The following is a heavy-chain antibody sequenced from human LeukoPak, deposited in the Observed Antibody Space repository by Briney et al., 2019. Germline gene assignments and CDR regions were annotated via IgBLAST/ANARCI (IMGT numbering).Heavy chain of an antibody. J-gene: IGHJ4*02. CDR2: IYYSGST. V-gene: IGHV4-34*01. CDR1: GGSFSGYY. CDR3: ARDPRGPTGYDSPGRDTFDY. D-gene: IGHD3-22*01. Sequence: SETLSLTCAVYGGSFSGYYWSWIRQPPGKGLEWIGSIYYSGSTYYNPSLKSRVTISVDTSKNQFSLKLSSVTAADTAVYYCARDPRGPTGYDSPGRDTFDYWGQGTLVTVSS.